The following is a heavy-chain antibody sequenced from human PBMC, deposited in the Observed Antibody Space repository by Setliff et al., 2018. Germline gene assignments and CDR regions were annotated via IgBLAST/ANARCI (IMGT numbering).Heavy chain of an antibody. V-gene: IGHV3-7*01. CDR2: IKQDGNEK. Sequence: GGSLRLSCAASGFVVTNSEMSWVRQAPGKGLEWVANIKQDGNEKYYVDSVTGQFTISRDNAKNSLYLQMNRLRAEGTAIYYCAKGVVASYSYMDVWGKGTTVTVSS. J-gene: IGHJ6*03. CDR1: GFVVTNSE. D-gene: IGHD2-15*01. CDR3: AKGVVASYSYMDV.